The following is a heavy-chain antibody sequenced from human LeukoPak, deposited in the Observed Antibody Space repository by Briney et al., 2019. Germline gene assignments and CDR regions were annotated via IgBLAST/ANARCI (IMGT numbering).Heavy chain of an antibody. CDR3: AGGREDYDSSGYYYEYYFDY. CDR1: GGTFSSYA. Sequence: SVKVSCKASGGTFSSYAISWVRQAPGQGLEWMGGIIPIFGTANYAQKFQGRVTITADESTSTAYMELSSLRSEDTAVYYCAGGREDYDSSGYYYEYYFDYWGQGTLVTVSS. D-gene: IGHD3-22*01. V-gene: IGHV1-69*01. CDR2: IIPIFGTA. J-gene: IGHJ4*02.